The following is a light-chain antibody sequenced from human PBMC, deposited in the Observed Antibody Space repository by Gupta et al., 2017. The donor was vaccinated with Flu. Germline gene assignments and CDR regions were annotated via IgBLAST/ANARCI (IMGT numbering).Light chain of an antibody. Sequence: IAISCTGTRRDIVGKDDVSWYQQQPGKAPKLMLYEDSRRPAGSSERFSGSRSGNTASLTISGVLAEDEAVYYCSSYTNANTVFVFGGGTKLTVL. V-gene: IGLV2-14*01. CDR1: RRDIVGKDD. CDR2: EDS. J-gene: IGLJ2*01. CDR3: SSYTNANTVFV.